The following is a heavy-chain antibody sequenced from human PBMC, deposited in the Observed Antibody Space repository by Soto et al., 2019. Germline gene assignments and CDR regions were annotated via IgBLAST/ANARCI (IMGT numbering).Heavy chain of an antibody. V-gene: IGHV1-24*01. CDR3: ATVPLYGDSPHFDY. CDR2: FDPEDGET. D-gene: IGHD4-17*01. Sequence: QVQLVQSGAEVKKPGASVKVSCKVSGYTLTELSMHWVRQAPGKGLEWRGGFDPEDGETIYAQKFQGRVTRTEATXTDTAYMELSSLRSEDTAVYYCATVPLYGDSPHFDYWGQGTLVTVSS. CDR1: GYTLTELS. J-gene: IGHJ4*02.